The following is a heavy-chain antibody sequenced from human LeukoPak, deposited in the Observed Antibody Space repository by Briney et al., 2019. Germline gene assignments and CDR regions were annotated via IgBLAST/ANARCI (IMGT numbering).Heavy chain of an antibody. Sequence: ASVKVSCKASGGTFSSYAISWVRQAPGQGLEWMGIINPSGGSTSYAQKFQGRVTMTRDTSTSTVYMELSSLRSEDTAVYYCARDWREYYYDSSGYCDYWGQGTLVTVSS. V-gene: IGHV1-46*01. CDR2: INPSGGST. D-gene: IGHD3-22*01. J-gene: IGHJ4*02. CDR3: ARDWREYYYDSSGYCDY. CDR1: GGTFSSYA.